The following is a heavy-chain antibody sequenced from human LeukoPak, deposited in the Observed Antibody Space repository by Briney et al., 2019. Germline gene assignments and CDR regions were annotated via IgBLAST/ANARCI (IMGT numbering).Heavy chain of an antibody. D-gene: IGHD1-7*01. Sequence: GRSLRLSWAAAGFTFSSYGMHWVRQAPGKGLGWGAVIWDDGSNKYYADSVKGRFTISRDNSKNTLYLQMTSLRAEHTAVYYCARDSSRYNWNYGSFDYWGQGPLVTVSS. J-gene: IGHJ4*02. CDR3: ARDSSRYNWNYGSFDY. CDR1: GFTFSSYG. CDR2: IWDDGSNK. V-gene: IGHV3-33*01.